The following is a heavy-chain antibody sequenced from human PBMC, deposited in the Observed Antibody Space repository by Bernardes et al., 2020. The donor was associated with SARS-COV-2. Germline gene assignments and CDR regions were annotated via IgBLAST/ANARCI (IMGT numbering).Heavy chain of an antibody. V-gene: IGHV6-1*01. CDR1: GDSVSSNSAA. CDR3: ARGTEHFDWLLNWFDP. Sequence: SQTLSLTCAISGDSVSSNSAAWNWIRQSPSRGLEWLGRTYYRSKWYNDYAVSVKSRITINPDTSKNQFSLQLNSVTPEDTAVYYCARGTEHFDWLLNWFDPWGQGTLVTVSS. J-gene: IGHJ5*02. CDR2: TYYRSKWYN. D-gene: IGHD3-9*01.